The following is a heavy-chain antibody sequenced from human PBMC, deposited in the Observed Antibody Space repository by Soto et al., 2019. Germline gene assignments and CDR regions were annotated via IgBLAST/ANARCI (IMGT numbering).Heavy chain of an antibody. CDR1: GYTFTGYF. V-gene: IGHV1-69*13. Sequence: GASVKVSCKASGYTFTGYFMHWVRQAPGQGLEWMGGIIPIFGTANYAQKFQGRVTITADESTSTAYMELSSLRSEDTAVYYCARVGVDYDFWSGYNYYYGMDVWGQGTTVTVSS. J-gene: IGHJ6*02. CDR3: ARVGVDYDFWSGYNYYYGMDV. D-gene: IGHD3-3*01. CDR2: IIPIFGTA.